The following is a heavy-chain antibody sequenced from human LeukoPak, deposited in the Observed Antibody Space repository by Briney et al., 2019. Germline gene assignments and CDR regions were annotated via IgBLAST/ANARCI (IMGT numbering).Heavy chain of an antibody. CDR2: IRYDGSNK. J-gene: IGHJ5*02. CDR1: GFTFSSYG. V-gene: IGHV3-30*02. D-gene: IGHD3-3*01. CDR3: AKDYDFWSDSGGFDP. Sequence: GGSLRLSCAASGFTFSSYGMHWVRQAPGKGLEWVAFIRYDGSNKYYADSVKGRFTISRDNSKNTLYLQMNSLRAEDTAVYYCAKDYDFWSDSGGFDPWGQGTLVTVSS.